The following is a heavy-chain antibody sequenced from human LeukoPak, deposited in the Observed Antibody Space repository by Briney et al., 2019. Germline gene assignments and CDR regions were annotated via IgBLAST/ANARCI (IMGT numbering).Heavy chain of an antibody. Sequence: SQTLSLTCTVSGGSISSGGYYWSWIRQHPGKGLEWIGYIYYSGSTNYNPSLKSRVTIPIDTSKNQFSLKVNSMTAADTAVYYCARLGYSSSWYNFDYWGQGTLVTVSS. CDR3: ARLGYSSSWYNFDY. CDR2: IYYSGST. D-gene: IGHD6-13*01. CDR1: GGSISSGGYY. J-gene: IGHJ4*02. V-gene: IGHV4-31*03.